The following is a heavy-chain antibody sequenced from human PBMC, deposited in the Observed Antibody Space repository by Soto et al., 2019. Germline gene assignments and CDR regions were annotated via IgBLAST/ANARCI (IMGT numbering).Heavy chain of an antibody. CDR3: AKDFTHPFDY. V-gene: IGHV3-23*01. Sequence: EVQLLESGGGLVQPGGSLRLSCAASGFTFSSYAMSWVRQGPGKGLEWVSAISGSGDSTYYEDSVKGRFTISRDNSKNTLHLQMNSLRAEDTAVYYCAKDFTHPFDYWGQGTVVTVSS. CDR1: GFTFSSYA. CDR2: ISGSGDST. J-gene: IGHJ4*02.